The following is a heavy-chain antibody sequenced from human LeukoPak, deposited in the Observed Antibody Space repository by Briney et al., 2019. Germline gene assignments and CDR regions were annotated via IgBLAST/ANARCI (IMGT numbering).Heavy chain of an antibody. J-gene: IGHJ4*02. Sequence: GGSLRLSCVASGFTFSSRDWMTWVRQAPGKGLEWVSSISSSSSYIYYADSVKGRFTISRDNAKNSLYLQMNSLRAEDTAVYYCARDWFGLDYWGQGTLVTVSS. V-gene: IGHV3-21*01. CDR2: ISSSSSYI. CDR1: GFTFSSRDW. CDR3: ARDWFGLDY. D-gene: IGHD3-10*01.